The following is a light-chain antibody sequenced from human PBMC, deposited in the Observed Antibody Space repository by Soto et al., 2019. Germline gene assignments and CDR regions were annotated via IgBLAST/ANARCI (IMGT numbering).Light chain of an antibody. J-gene: IGLJ2*01. CDR1: SSNIGAGYD. V-gene: IGLV1-40*01. CDR2: GNS. Sequence: QPVLTQPPSVSGAPGQRVTISCTGSSSNIGAGYDVHWYQQLPGTAPKLLIYGNSNRPSGVPDRFSGSKSGTSASLAITGLQAEDEAEYYCHCYESSLSGSVVFGGGTKLTVL. CDR3: HCYESSLSGSVV.